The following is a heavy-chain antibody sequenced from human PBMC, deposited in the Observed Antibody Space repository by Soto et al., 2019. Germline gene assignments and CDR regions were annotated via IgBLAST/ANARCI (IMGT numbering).Heavy chain of an antibody. D-gene: IGHD1-1*01. Sequence: SETLSLTCAVYGGSFSGFYWSWIRQPPGKGLEWIGEINHSGSTNYNPSLKSRFTISVDTSKNQFSLKVSSVTAADTAVYYCATTNWKHNWFDPWGQGTLVTVSS. J-gene: IGHJ5*02. CDR1: GGSFSGFY. V-gene: IGHV4-34*01. CDR3: ATTNWKHNWFDP. CDR2: INHSGST.